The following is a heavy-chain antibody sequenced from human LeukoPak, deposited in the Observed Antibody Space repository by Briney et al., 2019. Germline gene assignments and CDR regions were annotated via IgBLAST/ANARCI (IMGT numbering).Heavy chain of an antibody. CDR1: GFTFSSYA. Sequence: GGSLRLSCAASGFTFSSYAMSWVRQAPGKGLEWVSAISGSGGSTYYADSVKGRFTISRDNSKNTLYPQMNSLRAEDTAVYYCASPTGGSGSYWGYYFDYWGQGTLVTVSS. CDR3: ASPTGGSGSYWGYYFDY. D-gene: IGHD3-10*01. V-gene: IGHV3-23*01. CDR2: ISGSGGST. J-gene: IGHJ4*02.